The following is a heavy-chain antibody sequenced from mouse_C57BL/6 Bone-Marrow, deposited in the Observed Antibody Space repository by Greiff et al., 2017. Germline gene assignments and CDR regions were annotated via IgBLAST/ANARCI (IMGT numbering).Heavy chain of an antibody. CDR3: ARSYYGSSFDY. D-gene: IGHD1-1*01. V-gene: IGHV1-54*01. J-gene: IGHJ2*01. CDR2: INPGSGGT. Sequence: QVQLQQSGAELVRPGTSVKVSCKASGYAFTNYLIEWVKQRPGQGLAWIGVINPGSGGTNYNEKFKGKATLTADKSSSTAYMQLSSLTSEDSAVYFCARSYYGSSFDYWGQGTTLTVSS. CDR1: GYAFTNYL.